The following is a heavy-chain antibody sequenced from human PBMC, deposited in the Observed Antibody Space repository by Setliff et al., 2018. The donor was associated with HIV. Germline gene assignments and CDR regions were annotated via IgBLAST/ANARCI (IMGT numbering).Heavy chain of an antibody. D-gene: IGHD3-22*01. CDR2: FDPEDGET. CDR3: ATFDPFYYDSSGYPRAFEI. CDR1: GYTLTELS. J-gene: IGHJ3*02. V-gene: IGHV1-24*01. Sequence: ASVKVSCKVSGYTLTELSRHWVRQAPGKGLEWMGGFDPEDGETIYAQKFQGRVTMTEDTSTDTAYMELSSLRSEDTAVYYCATFDPFYYDSSGYPRAFEIWGQGTMVTVSS.